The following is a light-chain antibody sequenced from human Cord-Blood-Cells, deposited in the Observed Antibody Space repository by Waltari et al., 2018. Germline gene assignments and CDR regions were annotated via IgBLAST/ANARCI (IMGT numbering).Light chain of an antibody. CDR1: ALPKKY. Sequence: SYELTQPPSVSVSPGPTARITCSGDALPKKYAYWYQQKPGQAPVLVIYKDSERPSGIPERFSGSSSGTTVTLTISGVQAEDEADYYCQSADSSGTYYVFGTGTKVTVL. CDR3: QSADSSGTYYV. V-gene: IGLV3-25*03. J-gene: IGLJ1*01. CDR2: KDS.